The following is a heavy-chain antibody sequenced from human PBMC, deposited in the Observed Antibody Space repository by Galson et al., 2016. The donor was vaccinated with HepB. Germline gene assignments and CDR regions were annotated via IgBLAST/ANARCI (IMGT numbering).Heavy chain of an antibody. J-gene: IGHJ4*02. CDR1: GFTVSTDF. CDR3: GKGGAYDH. Sequence: SLRLSCAASGFTVSTDFMSWVRQAPGKGLEWVSLIYTAGTTSYADSVKGRFTISKDNSKNTLYLQMDSLRVEDTATYYCGKGGAYDHWGQGTAVTVSS. CDR2: IYTAGTT. V-gene: IGHV3-53*01.